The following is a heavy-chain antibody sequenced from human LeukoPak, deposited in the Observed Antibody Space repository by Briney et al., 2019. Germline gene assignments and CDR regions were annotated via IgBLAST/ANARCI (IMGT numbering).Heavy chain of an antibody. V-gene: IGHV4-39*07. CDR2: IYYSGST. D-gene: IGHD3-10*01. CDR3: ARVSSKMVRGVSFDY. J-gene: IGHJ4*02. Sequence: SETLSLTCTVSGGSISSSSYYWGWIRQPPGKGLEWIGSIYYSGSTYYNPSLKSRVTISVDTSKNQFSLKLSSVTAADTAVYYCARVSSKMVRGVSFDYWGQGTLVTVSS. CDR1: GGSISSSSYY.